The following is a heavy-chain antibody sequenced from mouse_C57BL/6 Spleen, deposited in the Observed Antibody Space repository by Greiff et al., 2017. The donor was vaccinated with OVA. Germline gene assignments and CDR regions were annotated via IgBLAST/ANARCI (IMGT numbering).Heavy chain of an antibody. Sequence: VQLQQSGAELARPGASVKMSCKASGYTFTSYTMHWVKQRPGQGLEWIGYINPSSGYTKYNQKFKDKATLTADKSSSTAYMQLSSLTSEDSAVYYCARGRDYYAMDYWGQGTSVTVSS. CDR3: ARGRDYYAMDY. V-gene: IGHV1-4*01. J-gene: IGHJ4*01. CDR2: INPSSGYT. CDR1: GYTFTSYT.